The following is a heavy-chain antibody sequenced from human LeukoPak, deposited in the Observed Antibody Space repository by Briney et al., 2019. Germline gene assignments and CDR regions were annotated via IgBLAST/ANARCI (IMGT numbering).Heavy chain of an antibody. CDR1: GFTFSSHW. V-gene: IGHV3-7*05. CDR3: VRSGGY. D-gene: IGHD1-26*01. Sequence: PGGSLSLSCAACGFTFSSHWMNWVRQAPGKGLEWVANIKEDGSEKYYVDSVKGRFTISRDNAKNSLCLQMNSLRAEDTAIYYCVRSGGYWGQGTLVTVSS. J-gene: IGHJ4*02. CDR2: IKEDGSEK.